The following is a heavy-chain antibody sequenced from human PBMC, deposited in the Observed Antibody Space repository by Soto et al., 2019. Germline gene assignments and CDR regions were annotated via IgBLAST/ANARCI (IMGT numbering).Heavy chain of an antibody. CDR3: ARLAVGGTAYFDK. J-gene: IGHJ4*02. CDR2: IAHSGSII. Sequence: QVQLVESGGGLAQPGGSLGLACAASGFSFSDFYMSWIRQAPGKGLECISYIAHSGSIIHYADSVKGRFTISRDNAKKSLFLQMNSLRAEDPAIDYCARLAVGGTAYFDKWGQGSLVTVAS. CDR1: GFSFSDFY. V-gene: IGHV3-11*01. D-gene: IGHD6-19*01.